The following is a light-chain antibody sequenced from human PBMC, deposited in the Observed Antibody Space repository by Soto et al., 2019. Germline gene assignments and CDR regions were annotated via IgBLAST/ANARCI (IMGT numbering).Light chain of an antibody. CDR2: WAS. Sequence: DIVMTQSPDSLAVSLGERATINCKSSQSALYSSNNKNYLAWYQQKPRQSPKLLIYWASTRESGVPDRFSGSGSGTDFTLTISSLQAEDVAVYYCQQYYSTPWTFGQGTKVEIK. CDR3: QQYYSTPWT. J-gene: IGKJ1*01. CDR1: QSALYSSNNKNY. V-gene: IGKV4-1*01.